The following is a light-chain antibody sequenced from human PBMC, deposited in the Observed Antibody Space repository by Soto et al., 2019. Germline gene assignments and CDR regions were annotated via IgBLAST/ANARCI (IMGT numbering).Light chain of an antibody. CDR3: QHYNSYSEA. J-gene: IGKJ1*01. V-gene: IGKV1-5*03. CDR2: KAS. CDR1: QTISSW. Sequence: DIPMTQSPSTLSGSVGDRVTITCRASQTISSWLDWYQQKPGKAPKLLIYKASTLKSGVPSRFSGSGSGTEFTLTISSLQPDDFATYYCQHYNSYSEAFGQGTKVDLK.